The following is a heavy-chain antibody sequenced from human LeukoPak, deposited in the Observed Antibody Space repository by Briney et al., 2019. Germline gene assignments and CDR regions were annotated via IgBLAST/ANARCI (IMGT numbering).Heavy chain of an antibody. Sequence: SETLSLTCTVSGGSISSYYWSWIRRPPGKGLEWIGYIYYSGSTNYNPSLKSRVTISVDTSKNQFSLKLSSVTAADTAVYYCARGALWFGEFIFDYWGQGTLVTVSS. D-gene: IGHD3-10*01. CDR3: ARGALWFGEFIFDY. CDR2: IYYSGST. J-gene: IGHJ4*02. V-gene: IGHV4-59*01. CDR1: GGSISSYY.